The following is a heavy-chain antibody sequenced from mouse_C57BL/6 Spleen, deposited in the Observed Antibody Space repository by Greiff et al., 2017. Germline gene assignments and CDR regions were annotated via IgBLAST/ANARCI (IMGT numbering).Heavy chain of an antibody. Sequence: VQGVESGPGLVAPSQSLSITCTVSGFSLTSYAISWVRQPPGKGLEWLGVLWTGGGTNYNSALKSRLSISKDNSKSQVFLKMNSLQTDDTARYYCARIYYDYDGKAMDYWGQGTSVTVSS. CDR2: LWTGGGT. D-gene: IGHD2-4*01. CDR3: ARIYYDYDGKAMDY. V-gene: IGHV2-9-1*01. J-gene: IGHJ4*01. CDR1: GFSLTSYA.